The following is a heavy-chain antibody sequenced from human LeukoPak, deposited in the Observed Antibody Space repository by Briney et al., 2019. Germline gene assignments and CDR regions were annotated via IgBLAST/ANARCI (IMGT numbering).Heavy chain of an antibody. CDR1: GGSFSGYY. Sequence: SETLSLTCAVYGGSFSGYYWSWIRQPPGKGLEWIGEINHRGSTNYNPSLKSRVTISVDTSKNQFSLKLSSVTAADTAVYYCARLNCSGGSCYPDYWGQGTLVTVSS. J-gene: IGHJ4*02. V-gene: IGHV4-34*01. CDR2: INHRGST. CDR3: ARLNCSGGSCYPDY. D-gene: IGHD2-15*01.